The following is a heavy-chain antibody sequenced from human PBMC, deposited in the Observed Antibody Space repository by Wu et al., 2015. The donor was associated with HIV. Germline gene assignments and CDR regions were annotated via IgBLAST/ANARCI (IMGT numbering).Heavy chain of an antibody. J-gene: IGHJ6*02. Sequence: VLKKPGASVKVSCKASGYTFTGYYMHWVRQAPGQGLEWMGWINPNSGGTNYAQKFQGRVTMTRDTSISTAYMELSRLRSDDTAVYYCARAPQDYYYYYGMDVWGQGTTVTVSS. V-gene: IGHV1-2*02. CDR2: INPNSGGT. CDR1: GYTFTGYY. CDR3: ARAPQDYYYYYGMDV.